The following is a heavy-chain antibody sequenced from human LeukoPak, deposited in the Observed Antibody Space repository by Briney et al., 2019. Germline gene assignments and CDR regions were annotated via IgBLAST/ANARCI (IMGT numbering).Heavy chain of an antibody. V-gene: IGHV1-2*06. D-gene: IGHD2-21*01. Sequence: ASVKVSCKASGYTFTAHYMHWVRQAPGQGLEWMGRINPSSSDTEYGQRFQGRVTLTRDTSSSTANMELRRLRSDDTAVYYCARDPGYSYAFDIWGQGTVVIVSS. J-gene: IGHJ3*02. CDR2: INPSSSDT. CDR1: GYTFTAHY. CDR3: ARDPGYSYAFDI.